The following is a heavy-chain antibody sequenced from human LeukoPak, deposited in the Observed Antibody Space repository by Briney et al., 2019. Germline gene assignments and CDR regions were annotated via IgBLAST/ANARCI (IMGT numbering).Heavy chain of an antibody. CDR1: GFTFSSYS. J-gene: IGHJ4*02. Sequence: GGSLRLSCAASGFTFSSYSMNWVRQAPGKGLEWVSAISGSGGSTYYADSVKGRFTISRDNSKNTLYLQMNSLRAEDTAVYYCAKDGDSSGWYRAVEIDYWGQGTLVTVSS. V-gene: IGHV3-23*01. CDR3: AKDGDSSGWYRAVEIDY. D-gene: IGHD6-19*01. CDR2: ISGSGGST.